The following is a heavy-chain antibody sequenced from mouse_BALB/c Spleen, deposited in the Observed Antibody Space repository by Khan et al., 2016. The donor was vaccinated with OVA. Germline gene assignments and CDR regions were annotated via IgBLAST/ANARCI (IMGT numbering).Heavy chain of an antibody. CDR1: GYTFTNYG. CDR3: ARMKPYWYFDV. Sequence: QIQLVQSGPELKKPGETVKISCKASGYTFTNYGMNWVKQAPGKGLKWMGWINTYTGEPTYADDFKGRFAFSLETSASTASLQINNLKSEDTATXLCARMKPYWYFDVWGAGTTVTVSS. J-gene: IGHJ1*01. V-gene: IGHV9-3-1*01. CDR2: INTYTGEP.